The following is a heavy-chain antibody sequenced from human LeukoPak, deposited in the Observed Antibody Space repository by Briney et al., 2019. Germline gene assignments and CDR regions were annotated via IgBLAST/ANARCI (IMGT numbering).Heavy chain of an antibody. Sequence: GGSLRLSCAASGFTFSSYSMNRVRQAPGKGLEWVSSISSSSSYIYYADSVRGRFTISRDNAKNSLYLQMNSLRSEDTAVYYCARVRGVRGVIAKNKNWFDPWGQGTLVTVSS. J-gene: IGHJ5*02. CDR3: ARVRGVRGVIAKNKNWFDP. V-gene: IGHV3-21*04. CDR2: ISSSSSYI. CDR1: GFTFSSYS. D-gene: IGHD3-10*01.